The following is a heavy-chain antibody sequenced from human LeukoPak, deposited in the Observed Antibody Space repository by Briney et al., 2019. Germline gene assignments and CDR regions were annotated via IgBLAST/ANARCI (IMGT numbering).Heavy chain of an antibody. CDR3: AKYAAYCSSTSCYFDY. CDR2: ISGSGGST. CDR1: GFTFSSYA. V-gene: IGHV3-23*01. J-gene: IGHJ4*02. D-gene: IGHD2-2*01. Sequence: GGSLRLSCAASGFTFSSYAMSWVRQAPGKGLEWVSAISGSGGSTYYADSVKGRFAISRDNSKNTLYLQMNSLRAEDTAVYYCAKYAAYCSSTSCYFDYWGQGTLVTVSS.